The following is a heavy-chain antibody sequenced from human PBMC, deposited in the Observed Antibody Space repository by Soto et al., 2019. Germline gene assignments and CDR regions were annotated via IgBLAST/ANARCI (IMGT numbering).Heavy chain of an antibody. Sequence: QTLSLTCAISGDSVSSNTAAWKWISSSPSRGLEWLGRTYYRSNWRHDYAVSVKSRITVNPDTSKNHFSLQLNSVTPDDTAVYYCARGVAGSGFDLWGQGTLVTVSS. V-gene: IGHV6-1*01. CDR2: TYYRSNWRH. CDR3: ARGVAGSGFDL. J-gene: IGHJ4*02. D-gene: IGHD6-19*01. CDR1: GDSVSSNTAA.